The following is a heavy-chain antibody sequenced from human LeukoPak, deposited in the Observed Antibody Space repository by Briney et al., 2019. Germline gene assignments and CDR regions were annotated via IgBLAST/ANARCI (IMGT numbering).Heavy chain of an antibody. V-gene: IGHV4-39*01. J-gene: IGHJ6*02. CDR2: IYYSGST. D-gene: IGHD2-8*02. CDR3: SRLLKSVRPPYWDYGMDV. CDR1: GGSISSSSYY. Sequence: SETLSLTCTVSGGSISSSSYYWGWIRQPPGKGLEWIGSIYYSGSTYYNPSLKSRVTISVDTSKNQFSLKLSSVTAADTSVYYCSRLLKSVRPPYWDYGMDVWGQGTTVTVSS.